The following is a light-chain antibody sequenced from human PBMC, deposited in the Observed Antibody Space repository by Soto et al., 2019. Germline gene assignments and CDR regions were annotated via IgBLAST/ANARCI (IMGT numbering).Light chain of an antibody. CDR1: SSDVGSYNR. CDR3: SSYTSISTYV. CDR2: EVS. J-gene: IGLJ1*01. Sequence: VLTQPPSVSGSPGQSVTISCTGTSSDVGSYNRVSWYQQPPGTAPKLMIYEVSNRPSGVPDRFSGSKSGNTASLTISGLQAEDEADYYCSSYTSISTYVFGTGTKVTVL. V-gene: IGLV2-18*02.